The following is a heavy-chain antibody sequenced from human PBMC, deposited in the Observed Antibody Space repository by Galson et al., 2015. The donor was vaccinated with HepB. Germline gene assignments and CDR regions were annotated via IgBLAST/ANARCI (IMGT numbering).Heavy chain of an antibody. Sequence: SLRLSCAVSGFTFSNYSMNWVRQAPGKGLEWVSSISSSGSYIYYADSVKGRFTISRDNAKNSLSLQMNSLRAEDTAVYYCARRSGYDGHSGHFDSWGQGTLVTVSS. V-gene: IGHV3-21*04. D-gene: IGHD4-23*01. CDR2: ISSSGSYI. CDR3: ARRSGYDGHSGHFDS. J-gene: IGHJ4*02. CDR1: GFTFSNYS.